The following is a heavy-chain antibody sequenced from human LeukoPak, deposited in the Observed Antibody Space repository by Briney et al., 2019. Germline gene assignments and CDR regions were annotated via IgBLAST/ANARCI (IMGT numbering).Heavy chain of an antibody. CDR3: ATLGSGIAVAFDY. CDR2: IRYDGSNK. D-gene: IGHD6-19*01. J-gene: IGHJ4*02. CDR1: GFTFSSYG. Sequence: PGGSLRLSCAASGFTFSSYGMHWVRQAPGKGLEWVAFIRYDGSNKYYADSVKGRFTISRDNSKNTLYLQMNSLRAEDTAVYYCATLGSGIAVAFDYWGQGTLVTVSS. V-gene: IGHV3-30*02.